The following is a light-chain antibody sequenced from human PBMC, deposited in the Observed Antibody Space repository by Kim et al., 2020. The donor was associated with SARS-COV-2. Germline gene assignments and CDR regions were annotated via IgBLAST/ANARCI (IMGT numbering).Light chain of an antibody. Sequence: ASVGDRVTITCQASQDISKYLNWYQQKRGRAPKLLIYDASSLETGVPSRFSGSASGTDFTFTISSLQPEDIATYYCQQHDTPPITFGQGTRLEIK. CDR3: QQHDTPPIT. J-gene: IGKJ5*01. V-gene: IGKV1-33*01. CDR2: DAS. CDR1: QDISKY.